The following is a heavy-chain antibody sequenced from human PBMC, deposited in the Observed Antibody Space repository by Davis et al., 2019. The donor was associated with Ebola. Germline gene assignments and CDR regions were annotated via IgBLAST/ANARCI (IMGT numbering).Heavy chain of an antibody. D-gene: IGHD3-22*01. Sequence: SETLSLTCAVYGGSFSGYYWSWIRQPPGKGLEWIGEINHSGSTYYNPSLKSRVTISVDTSKNQFSLKLSSVTAADTAVYYCARDHKMYYYDSSGYSGPSYFQHWGQGTLVTVSS. CDR3: ARDHKMYYYDSSGYSGPSYFQH. CDR1: GGSFSGYY. V-gene: IGHV4-34*01. CDR2: INHSGST. J-gene: IGHJ1*01.